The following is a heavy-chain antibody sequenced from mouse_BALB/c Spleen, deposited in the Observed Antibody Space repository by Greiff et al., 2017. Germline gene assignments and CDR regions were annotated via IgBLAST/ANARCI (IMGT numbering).Heavy chain of an antibody. J-gene: IGHJ2*01. CDR2: IWAGGST. CDR3: ARDFSSGYLFDY. Sequence: VKLMESGPGLVAPSQSLSITCTVSGFSLTSYGVHWVRQPPGKGLEWLGVIWAGGSTNYNSALMSRLSISKDNSKSQVFLKMNSLQTDDTAMYYCARDFSSGYLFDYWGQGTTLTVSS. CDR1: GFSLTSYG. V-gene: IGHV2-9*02. D-gene: IGHD3-1*01.